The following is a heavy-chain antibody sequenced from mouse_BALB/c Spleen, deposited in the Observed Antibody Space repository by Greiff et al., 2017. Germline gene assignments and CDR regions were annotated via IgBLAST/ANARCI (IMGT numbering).Heavy chain of an antibody. D-gene: IGHD4-1*01. Sequence: VQLQQPGAELVKPGASVKLSCKASGYTFTSYWMHWVKQRPGQGLEWIGEINPSNGRTNYNEKFKSKATLTVDKSSSTAYVQLSSLTSEDSAVYYCARGELGDYWGQGTTLTVSS. CDR3: ARGELGDY. CDR1: GYTFTSYW. V-gene: IGHV1S81*02. J-gene: IGHJ2*01. CDR2: INPSNGRT.